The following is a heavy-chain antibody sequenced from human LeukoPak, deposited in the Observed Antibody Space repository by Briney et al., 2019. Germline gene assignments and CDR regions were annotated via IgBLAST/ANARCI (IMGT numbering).Heavy chain of an antibody. J-gene: IGHJ5*02. CDR3: ARGLEWFKWFDP. D-gene: IGHD3-3*01. Sequence: GASVKVSCKASGYTFTSYDINWVRQATGQGLEWMGWMNPNSGNTGYAQKSQGRVTMSRNTSISTAYMELCSLRSEDTAVYYCARGLEWFKWFDPWGQGTLVTVSS. V-gene: IGHV1-8*01. CDR2: MNPNSGNT. CDR1: GYTFTSYD.